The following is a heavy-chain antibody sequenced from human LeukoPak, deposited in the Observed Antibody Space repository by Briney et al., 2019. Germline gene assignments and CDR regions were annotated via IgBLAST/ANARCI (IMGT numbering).Heavy chain of an antibody. Sequence: QPGGSLRLSCAASGFTFSSYAMSWVRQAPGKGLEWVSAISGSGGSTYYADSVKGRFTISRDNSKNTLYLQMNSLRAEDTAVYYCAKDDRYGFYYYDSSGYPSWGQGTLVTVSS. J-gene: IGHJ4*02. CDR2: ISGSGGST. CDR1: GFTFSSYA. V-gene: IGHV3-23*01. D-gene: IGHD3-22*01. CDR3: AKDDRYGFYYYDSSGYPS.